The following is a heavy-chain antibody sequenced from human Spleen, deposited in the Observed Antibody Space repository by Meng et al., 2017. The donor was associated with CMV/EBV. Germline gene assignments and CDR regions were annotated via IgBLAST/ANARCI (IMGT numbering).Heavy chain of an antibody. Sequence: GESLKISCAASGFTFDDFAMHWVRQAPGRGLEWVSLITWDGGSTYYADSVKGRFTISRDSSKNTLSLQMNSLRAEDTAVYYCASGALRPWSDFWGQGTTVTVSS. CDR1: GFTFDDFA. CDR3: ASGALRPWSDF. V-gene: IGHV3-43D*03. D-gene: IGHD3-3*01. CDR2: ITWDGGST. J-gene: IGHJ6*02.